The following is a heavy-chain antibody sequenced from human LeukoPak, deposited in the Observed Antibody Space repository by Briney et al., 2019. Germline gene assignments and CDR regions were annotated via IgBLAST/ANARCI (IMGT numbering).Heavy chain of an antibody. CDR3: TRARGYSYGYADV. D-gene: IGHD5-18*01. V-gene: IGHV3-49*03. J-gene: IGHJ6*04. CDR1: GFNFGDYA. Sequence: PGRSLRLSCTASGFNFGDYAMSWFRQAPGKGLEWVGFIRSKAYGGTTEYAASVKGRFTISRDDYKSIAYLQMNSLKTEDTAVYYCTRARGYSYGYADVWGKGTTVIVSS. CDR2: IRSKAYGGTT.